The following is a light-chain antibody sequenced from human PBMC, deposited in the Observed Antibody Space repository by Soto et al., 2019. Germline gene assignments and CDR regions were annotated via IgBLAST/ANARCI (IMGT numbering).Light chain of an antibody. V-gene: IGLV2-23*02. CDR3: CSYAGSSSLLYV. J-gene: IGLJ1*01. Sequence: QSALTQPASVSGSPGQSITISCTGTSSDVGRYNTVSWFQQHPGKAPTLMIYEVSKRPSGVSNRFSGSKSGNTASLTISGLQADDEADYYCCSYAGSSSLLYVFGTGTKVTVL. CDR2: EVS. CDR1: SSDVGRYNT.